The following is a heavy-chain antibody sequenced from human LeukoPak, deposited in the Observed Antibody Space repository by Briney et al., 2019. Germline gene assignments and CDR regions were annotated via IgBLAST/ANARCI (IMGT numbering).Heavy chain of an antibody. V-gene: IGHV3-7*03. J-gene: IGHJ2*01. D-gene: IGHD6-19*01. CDR3: ARETYSSGWYSGWYFDL. Sequence: GGSLRLSCAASGFTFSSYWMSWVRQAPGKGLEWVANIKQDGSEKYYVDSVKGRFTISRDNAKNSLYLQMNSLRAEDTAVYYCARETYSSGWYSGWYFDLWGRGTLVTVSS. CDR1: GFTFSSYW. CDR2: IKQDGSEK.